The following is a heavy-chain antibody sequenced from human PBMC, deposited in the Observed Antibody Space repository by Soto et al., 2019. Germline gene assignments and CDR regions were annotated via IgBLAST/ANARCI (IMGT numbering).Heavy chain of an antibody. J-gene: IGHJ6*02. CDR3: ARELTWEVLPAALPYYYYGMDV. V-gene: IGHV6-1*01. CDR1: GDSASSNSAA. D-gene: IGHD2-2*01. Sequence: SQTLSLTCAISGDSASSNSAAWNWIRQSPSRGLEWLGRTYYRSKWYNDYAVSVKSRITINPDTSKNQFSLQLNSVTPEGTAVYYCARELTWEVLPAALPYYYYGMDVRGQGTTVTVSS. CDR2: TYYRSKWYN.